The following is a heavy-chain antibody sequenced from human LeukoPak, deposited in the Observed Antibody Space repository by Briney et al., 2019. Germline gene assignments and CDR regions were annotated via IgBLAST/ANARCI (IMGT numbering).Heavy chain of an antibody. CDR1: GFTFSSYS. V-gene: IGHV3-48*01. J-gene: IGHJ4*02. Sequence: GVSLRLSCAASGFTFSSYSMNWVRQAPGKGLEWVSYISSSSSTIYYADSVKGRFTISRDNAKSSLYLQMNSLRVEDTAVYYCARDRVVPAATTPKEFDYWGQGTLVTVSS. CDR2: ISSSSSTI. D-gene: IGHD2-2*01. CDR3: ARDRVVPAATTPKEFDY.